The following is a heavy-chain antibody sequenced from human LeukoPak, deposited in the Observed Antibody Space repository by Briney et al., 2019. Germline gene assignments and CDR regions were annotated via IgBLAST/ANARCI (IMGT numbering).Heavy chain of an antibody. CDR2: INHSGST. V-gene: IGHV4-34*01. CDR3: ARGSDSSPINPYYYYYYMDV. Sequence: SETLSLTCAVYGGSFSGYYWSWIRHPPAKGLECMVEINHSGSTNYNPSLTSRVTISVDTSKNQFSLKLSSVTAADTAVYYCARGSDSSPINPYYYYYYMDVWGKGTTVTVSS. J-gene: IGHJ6*03. CDR1: GGSFSGYY. D-gene: IGHD6-13*01.